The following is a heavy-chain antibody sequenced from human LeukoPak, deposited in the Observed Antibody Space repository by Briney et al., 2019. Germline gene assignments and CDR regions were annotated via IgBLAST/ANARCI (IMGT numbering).Heavy chain of an antibody. Sequence: GGSLRLSCAASGLTFSSYSLNWVRQAPGKGLEWVSFISSSSITIYYADSVKGRFTISRDNAEKSLYLQMNSLRAEDTAVYYCARDRGGSYSAIDYWGQGTLVTVSS. CDR3: ARDRGGSYSAIDY. D-gene: IGHD2-15*01. V-gene: IGHV3-48*04. J-gene: IGHJ4*02. CDR2: ISSSSITI. CDR1: GLTFSSYS.